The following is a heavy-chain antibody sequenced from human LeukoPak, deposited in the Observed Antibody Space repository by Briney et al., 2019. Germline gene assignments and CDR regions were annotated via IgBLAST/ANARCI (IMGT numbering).Heavy chain of an antibody. Sequence: SETLSLTCAVYGGSFSGYYWSWIRQPPGRGLEWIGEIIHNGNTNYDPSLKSRVTISVDTSKNHLSLKLTSVTAADTAVYYCARGRGYCRGGSCYNYYFGMDVWGQGTTVTVSS. CDR1: GGSFSGYY. D-gene: IGHD2-15*01. V-gene: IGHV4-34*01. CDR2: IIHNGNT. J-gene: IGHJ6*02. CDR3: ARGRGYCRGGSCYNYYFGMDV.